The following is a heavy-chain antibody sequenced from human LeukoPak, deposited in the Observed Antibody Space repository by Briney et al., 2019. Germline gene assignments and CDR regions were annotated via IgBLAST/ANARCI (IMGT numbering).Heavy chain of an antibody. V-gene: IGHV1-2*02. CDR2: INPNSGGT. Sequence: GASVKVSCKASGNTFTSHGINWVRQAPGQGLEWMGWINPNSGGTNYAQKFQGRVTMTRDTSISTAYMELSRLRSDDTAVYYCAKKLGLGTYDYWGQGTLVTVSS. D-gene: IGHD7-27*01. J-gene: IGHJ4*02. CDR1: GNTFTSHG. CDR3: AKKLGLGTYDY.